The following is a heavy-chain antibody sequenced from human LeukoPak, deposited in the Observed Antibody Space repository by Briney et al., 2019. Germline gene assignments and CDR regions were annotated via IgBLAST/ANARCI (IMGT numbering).Heavy chain of an antibody. CDR1: GLSFSSYW. Sequence: AGGSLRLSCAASGLSFSSYWMTWVRQAPGKGLEWVANIKEDGSAKSYVDSVEGRFTISRDNAKNSLYLQMNSLRVEDTAVYYCARDYDYFSGHNLDAYDIWGQGTTVIVSS. J-gene: IGHJ3*02. V-gene: IGHV3-7*01. CDR2: IKEDGSAK. D-gene: IGHD2-15*01. CDR3: ARDYDYFSGHNLDAYDI.